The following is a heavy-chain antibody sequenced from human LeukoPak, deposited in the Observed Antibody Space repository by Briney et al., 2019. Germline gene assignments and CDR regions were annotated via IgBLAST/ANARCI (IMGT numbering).Heavy chain of an antibody. CDR2: ISSSGSTI. CDR1: GFTFSDYY. D-gene: IGHD3-3*01. Sequence: PGGSLRLSCAASGFTFSDYYMSWIRQAPGKGREWVSYISSSGSTIYYADSVKGRFTISRDNAKNSLYLQMNSLRAEDTAVYYCARDREDFWFRYYYYGMDVWGQGTTVTVSS. CDR3: ARDREDFWFRYYYYGMDV. V-gene: IGHV3-11*01. J-gene: IGHJ6*02.